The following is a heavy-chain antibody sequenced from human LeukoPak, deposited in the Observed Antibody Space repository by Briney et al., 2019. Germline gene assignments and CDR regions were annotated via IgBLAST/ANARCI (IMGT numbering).Heavy chain of an antibody. J-gene: IGHJ4*02. CDR2: IYYSGNT. CDR3: ARQRLGDYGDFAPRLDY. D-gene: IGHD4-17*01. CDR1: GVSISSSNSY. Sequence: SETLSLTCTVSGVSISSSNSYWGWIRQPPGKGLEWIGSIYYSGNTYYNASLKSQVSISIDTSKNQLSLKLSSVTAADTAVYYCARQRLGDYGDFAPRLDYWGQGTLVTVSS. V-gene: IGHV4-39*01.